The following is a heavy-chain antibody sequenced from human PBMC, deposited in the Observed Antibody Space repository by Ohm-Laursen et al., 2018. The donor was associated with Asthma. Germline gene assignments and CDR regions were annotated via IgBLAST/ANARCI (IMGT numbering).Heavy chain of an antibody. CDR1: GFTFDDYA. CDR2: ISWNSGSI. Sequence: SLRLSCAASGFTFDDYAMHWVRQAPGKGLEWVSGISWNSGSIGYADSVKGRFTISRDNAKNSLYLQMNSLRAEDTALYYCAKDMGYNYYGMDVWGQGTTVTVSS. CDR3: AKDMGYNYYGMDV. D-gene: IGHD3-16*02. J-gene: IGHJ6*02. V-gene: IGHV3-9*01.